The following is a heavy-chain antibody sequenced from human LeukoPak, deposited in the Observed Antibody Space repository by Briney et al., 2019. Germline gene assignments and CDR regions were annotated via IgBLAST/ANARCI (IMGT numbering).Heavy chain of an antibody. D-gene: IGHD5-18*01. CDR3: AKAGYSYGMPFDY. Sequence: GGSLRLSCAASGFTVSSNYMSWVRQAPGKGLEWVSVIYSGGSTYYADSVKGRFTISRDNSKNTLYLQMNSLRAEDTAVYYCAKAGYSYGMPFDYWGQGTLVTVSS. J-gene: IGHJ4*02. CDR1: GFTVSSNY. V-gene: IGHV3-53*01. CDR2: IYSGGST.